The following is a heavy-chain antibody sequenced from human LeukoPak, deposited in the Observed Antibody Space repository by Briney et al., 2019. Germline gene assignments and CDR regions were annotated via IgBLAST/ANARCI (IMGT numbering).Heavy chain of an antibody. CDR2: IIPIFGTA. CDR1: GGTFSSYA. Sequence: ASVTVSCKASGGTFSSYAISWVRQAPGQGLEWMGGIIPIFGTANYAQKFQGRVTITADESTSTAYMELSSLRSEDTAVYYCARGSNELSGSYYYYYYGMDVWGQGTAVTVSS. CDR3: ARGSNELSGSYYYYYYGMDV. J-gene: IGHJ6*02. D-gene: IGHD3-10*01. V-gene: IGHV1-69*13.